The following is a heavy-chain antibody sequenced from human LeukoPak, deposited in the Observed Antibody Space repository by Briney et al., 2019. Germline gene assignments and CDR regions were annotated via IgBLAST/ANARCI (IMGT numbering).Heavy chain of an antibody. Sequence: PGGSLRLSCAASGFTFSSYGMHWVRQAPGKGLEWVAVIWYDGSNKYYADSVKGRFTISRDNSKNTLYLQMNSLRAEDTAVYYCARDRGYDILTGYYFGYWGQGTLVTVSS. J-gene: IGHJ4*02. V-gene: IGHV3-33*01. CDR3: ARDRGYDILTGYYFGY. D-gene: IGHD3-9*01. CDR2: IWYDGSNK. CDR1: GFTFSSYG.